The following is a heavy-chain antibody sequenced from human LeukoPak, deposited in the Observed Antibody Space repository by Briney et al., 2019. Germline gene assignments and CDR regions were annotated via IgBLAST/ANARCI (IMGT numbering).Heavy chain of an antibody. D-gene: IGHD2-21*02. J-gene: IGHJ4*02. Sequence: GGSLRLSCAASGFTFSSYSMNWVRQAPGKGLEWVSSISSSSSYIYYADSVKGRFTISRDNAKNSLYLQMNSLRAEDTAVYCCARGRGHIVVVTSDYWGQGTLVTVSS. CDR1: GFTFSSYS. CDR3: ARGRGHIVVVTSDY. CDR2: ISSSSSYI. V-gene: IGHV3-21*01.